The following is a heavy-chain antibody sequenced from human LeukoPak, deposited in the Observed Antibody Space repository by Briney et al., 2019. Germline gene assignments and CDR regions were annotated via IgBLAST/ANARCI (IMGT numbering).Heavy chain of an antibody. V-gene: IGHV4-4*07. CDR3: ARASGSDSDAFDF. D-gene: IGHD5-12*01. J-gene: IGHJ3*01. Sequence: SETLSLTCSVSGASISGYSWSWIRQPAGKGLEWIARIYTSGSTNYNPSLKSRLTMSVDTSKNQFSLRLSSLTAADTAVYYCARASGSDSDAFDFWGQGTMVTVSS. CDR2: IYTSGST. CDR1: GASISGYS.